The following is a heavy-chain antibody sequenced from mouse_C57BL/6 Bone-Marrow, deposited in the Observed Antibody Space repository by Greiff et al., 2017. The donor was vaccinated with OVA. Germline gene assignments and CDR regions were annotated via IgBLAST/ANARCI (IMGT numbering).Heavy chain of an antibody. CDR2: IFPGSGST. CDR1: GYTFTDYY. D-gene: IGHD1-1*01. Sequence: QVQLQQSGPELVKPGASVKISCKASGYTFTDYYINWVKQRPGQGLEWIGWIFPGSGSTYYNEKFKGKATLTVDKSSSTAYMLLSSLTSEDSAVYFGARWGILIRAWFAYWGQGTLVTVSA. J-gene: IGHJ3*01. V-gene: IGHV1-75*01. CDR3: ARWGILIRAWFAY.